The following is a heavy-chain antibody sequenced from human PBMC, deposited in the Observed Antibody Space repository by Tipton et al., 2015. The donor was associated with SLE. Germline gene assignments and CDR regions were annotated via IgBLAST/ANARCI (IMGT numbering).Heavy chain of an antibody. Sequence: SLRLSCAASGFTFSSYSMNWVRQAPGKGLEWVAVISYDGSNKYYADSVKGRFTISRDNSKNTLYLQMNSLRAEDTAVYYCAKVGGAAAGYYYYGMDVWGQGTTVTVSS. V-gene: IGHV3-30*18. CDR2: ISYDGSNK. CDR1: GFTFSSYS. D-gene: IGHD6-13*01. CDR3: AKVGGAAAGYYYYGMDV. J-gene: IGHJ6*02.